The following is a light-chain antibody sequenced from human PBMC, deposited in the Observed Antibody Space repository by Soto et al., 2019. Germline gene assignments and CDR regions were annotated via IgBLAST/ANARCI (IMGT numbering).Light chain of an antibody. CDR1: QSISSW. CDR3: QQYNSFFRT. CDR2: DAS. V-gene: IGKV1-5*01. J-gene: IGKJ1*01. Sequence: DIQMTPSPTTLSASVGDRVTITCRASQSISSWLAWYQQKPGKATKLLIYDASSLESGVPSRFIGSVSGTEFTINIRSPQPDDFATYYCQQYNSFFRTFGQGTKVEIK.